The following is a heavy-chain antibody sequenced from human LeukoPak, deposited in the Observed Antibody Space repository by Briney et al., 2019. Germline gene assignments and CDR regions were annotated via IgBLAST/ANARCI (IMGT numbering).Heavy chain of an antibody. CDR3: ARGIPGDY. Sequence: GGSLRLSCAASGFTFSTYNMNWVRQAPGKGLEWVSYISSSSSTIYYADSVKGRFTISRDNAKNSLYLQMNSLRAEDTAVYYCARGIPGDYWGQGTLVTVSS. D-gene: IGHD1-1*01. V-gene: IGHV3-48*01. CDR2: ISSSSSTI. J-gene: IGHJ4*02. CDR1: GFTFSTYN.